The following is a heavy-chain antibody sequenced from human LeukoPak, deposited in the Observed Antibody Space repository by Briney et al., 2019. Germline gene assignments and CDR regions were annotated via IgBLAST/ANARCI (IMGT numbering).Heavy chain of an antibody. CDR1: GFTFSTYW. CDR2: INTDGSST. J-gene: IGHJ4*02. Sequence: GGSLRLSCAASGFTFSTYWMNWVRQAPGKALVWVSRINTDGSSTTYADSVKGRFTISRDNAKNTLYLQMNSLRAEDTAVYYCAKGSSSSRPYYFDYWGQGTLVTVSS. V-gene: IGHV3-74*03. CDR3: AKGSSSSRPYYFDY. D-gene: IGHD6-6*01.